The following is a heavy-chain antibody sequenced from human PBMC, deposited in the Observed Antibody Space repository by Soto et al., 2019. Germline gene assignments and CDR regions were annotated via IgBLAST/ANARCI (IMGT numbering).Heavy chain of an antibody. J-gene: IGHJ4*02. CDR2: INPRGST. CDR1: GGSFSGYY. V-gene: IGHV4-34*01. CDR3: TRGRDGGAAN. Sequence: QVQLQQWGAGLLKPSETLSLTCAVYGGSFSGYYWSWIRQPPGKGLEWIGEINPRGSTNYTPSLNIRVTKSGDTPKNLFALKQTSATAADTAVYSCTRGRDGGAANWGQGTLVTVSS. D-gene: IGHD3-10*01.